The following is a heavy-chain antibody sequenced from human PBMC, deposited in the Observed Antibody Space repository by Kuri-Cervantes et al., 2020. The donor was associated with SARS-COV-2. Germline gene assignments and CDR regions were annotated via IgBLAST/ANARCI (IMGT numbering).Heavy chain of an antibody. CDR2: IKQDGSEK. Sequence: GGSLRLSCAASGFTFSSSWMHWVCQAPGKGLEWVANIKQDGSEKYYVDSVKGRFTISRDNAKNSLYLQMNSLRAEDTAVYYCASQYSSSWNYWGQGTLVTVSS. D-gene: IGHD6-13*01. J-gene: IGHJ4*02. CDR3: ASQYSSSWNY. V-gene: IGHV3-7*01. CDR1: GFTFSSSW.